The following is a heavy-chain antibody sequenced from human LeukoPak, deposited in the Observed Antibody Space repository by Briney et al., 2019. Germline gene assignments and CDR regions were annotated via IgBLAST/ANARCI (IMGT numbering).Heavy chain of an antibody. CDR1: GFTFDDYA. V-gene: IGHV3-9*01. D-gene: IGHD2-21*02. Sequence: PGGSLRLSCAASGFTFDDYAMHWVRQAPGKGLEWVSGISWNSGSIGNADSVKGRFTISRDNAKNSLYLQMNSLRAEDTALYYCAKDMGVVYCGGDCPFDYWGQGTLVTVSS. CDR2: ISWNSGSI. J-gene: IGHJ4*02. CDR3: AKDMGVVYCGGDCPFDY.